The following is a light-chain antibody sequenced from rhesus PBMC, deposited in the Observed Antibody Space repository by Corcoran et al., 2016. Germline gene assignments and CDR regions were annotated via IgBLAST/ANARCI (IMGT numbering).Light chain of an antibody. CDR3: LQHNSYPYS. Sequence: DIQMTQSPSSLSASVGDTVTITCRASQGISSYLNWFQQKPGKAPKLLIYAASRLERGVPSRFSGSGSGTDYTLTSSSLQPEDVAVYYCLQHNSYPYSFGQGTKVEIK. CDR1: QGISSY. J-gene: IGKJ2*01. CDR2: AAS. V-gene: IGKV1-28*03.